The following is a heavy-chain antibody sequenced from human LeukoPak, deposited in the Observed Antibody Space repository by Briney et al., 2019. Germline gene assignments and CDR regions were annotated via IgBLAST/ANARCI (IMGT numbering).Heavy chain of an antibody. J-gene: IGHJ5*02. CDR2: IYHSGST. CDR3: ARDRLQLQS. D-gene: IGHD1-1*01. V-gene: IGHV4-59*01. CDR1: GGSISTYF. Sequence: SETLSLTCTVSGGSISTYFWSWIPQSPENGLEYIGYIYHSGSTHYNPSLKSRVTILVDTSKNQFSLKVSSVTAADTAVYYCARDRLQLQSWGQGTLVTVSS.